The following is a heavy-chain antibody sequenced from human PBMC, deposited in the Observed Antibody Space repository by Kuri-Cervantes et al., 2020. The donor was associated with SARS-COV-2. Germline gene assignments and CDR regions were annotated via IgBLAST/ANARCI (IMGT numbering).Heavy chain of an antibody. CDR2: ISGSGGST. Sequence: GESLKISCAASGFTFSSYAMSWVRQAPGKGLEWVSAISGSGGSTYYADSVKGRFTISRDNSKNTLYLQMNSLRAEDTAVYYCAREGITVIPYFDYWGQGTLVTVSS. CDR1: GFTFSSYA. CDR3: AREGITVIPYFDY. V-gene: IGHV3-23*01. D-gene: IGHD4-17*01. J-gene: IGHJ4*02.